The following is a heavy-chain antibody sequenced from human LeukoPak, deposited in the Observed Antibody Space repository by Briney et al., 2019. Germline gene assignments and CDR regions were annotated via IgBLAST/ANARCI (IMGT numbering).Heavy chain of an antibody. V-gene: IGHV4-34*01. CDR3: ARVRVGLVARLDY. CDR2: INHSGST. Sequence: PSETLSLTCAVYGGSFSGYYWSWIRQPPGKGLEWIGEINHSGSTNYNPSLKSRVTISVDTSKNQFSLKLSSVTAADTAVYYSARVRVGLVARLDYWGQGTLVTVSS. CDR1: GGSFSGYY. D-gene: IGHD5-12*01. J-gene: IGHJ4*02.